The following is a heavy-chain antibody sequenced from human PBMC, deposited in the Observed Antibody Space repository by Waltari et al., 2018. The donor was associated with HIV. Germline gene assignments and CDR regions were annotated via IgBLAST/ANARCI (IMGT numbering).Heavy chain of an antibody. V-gene: IGHV4-4*02. Sequence: QVQLQESGPGLVKPSETLSLTCTVSGGSITTYNWCGWVRQTPGKGLEWVGEMYHSGSKDDDSSRRSRVTISIDKSKNQFSLNLRSVTAADTAVYDCARVVSGDSGSSWFDPWGQGTLVTVSS. CDR2: MYHSGSK. J-gene: IGHJ5*02. CDR3: ARVVSGDSGSSWFDP. D-gene: IGHD2-21*01. CDR1: GGSITTYNW.